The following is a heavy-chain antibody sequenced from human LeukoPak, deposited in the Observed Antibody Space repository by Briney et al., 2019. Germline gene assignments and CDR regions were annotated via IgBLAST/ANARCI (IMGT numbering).Heavy chain of an antibody. Sequence: SETLSLTCTVSGGSISSYYWGWIRQPPGKGLEWIGSIYHSGSTYYNPSLKSRVTISVDTSKNQFSLKLSSVTAADTAVYYCARARSGIAGFDPWGQGTLVTVSS. CDR2: IYHSGST. D-gene: IGHD6-13*01. V-gene: IGHV4-38-2*02. CDR3: ARARSGIAGFDP. J-gene: IGHJ5*02. CDR1: GGSISSYY.